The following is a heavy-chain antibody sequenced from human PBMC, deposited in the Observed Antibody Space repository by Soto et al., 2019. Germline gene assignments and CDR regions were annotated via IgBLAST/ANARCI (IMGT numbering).Heavy chain of an antibody. CDR3: ARVRYFDYLLRLDY. CDR1: GFTLSSHW. V-gene: IGHV3-7*01. J-gene: IGHJ4*02. CDR2: ISQDGSEK. Sequence: EVQLVESGGGLVQPGGSLRLSCAASGFTLSSHWMYWVRQAPGKGLEWVTYISQDGSEKYYVDSVKGRFTISRDNAKSALYLQMTSLRAEATAVYYCARVRYFDYLLRLDYWGQGARVTVSS. D-gene: IGHD3-9*01.